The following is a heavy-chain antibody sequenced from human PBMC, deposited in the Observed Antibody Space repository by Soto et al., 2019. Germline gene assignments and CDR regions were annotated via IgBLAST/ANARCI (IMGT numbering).Heavy chain of an antibody. CDR3: ARHQGNGMVRGIPNYYYYGMDV. CDR1: GYSFTSYW. CDR2: IYPGDSDT. D-gene: IGHD3-10*01. V-gene: IGHV5-51*01. Sequence: PGESLKISCKGSGYSFTSYWIGWVRQMPGKSLEWMGIIYPGDSDTRYSPSFQGQVTISADKSISTAYLQWSSLKASDTAMYYCARHQGNGMVRGIPNYYYYGMDVWGQGTTVTVSS. J-gene: IGHJ6*02.